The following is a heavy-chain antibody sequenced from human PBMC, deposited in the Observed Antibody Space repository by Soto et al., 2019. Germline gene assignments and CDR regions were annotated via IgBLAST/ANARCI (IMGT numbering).Heavy chain of an antibody. V-gene: IGHV3-74*01. D-gene: IGHD1-20*01. CDR2: INGDGRTT. CDR1: GFPFNNSW. J-gene: IGHJ4*02. Sequence: GGSLRLSCASSGFPFNNSWMHLVRQAPGKGLVWVSRINGDGRTTNYADSVKGRFTISRDNAQNTLYLQMNSLRAEDTAVYYCARGLYNKYGHDYWGQGTLVTVSS. CDR3: ARGLYNKYGHDY.